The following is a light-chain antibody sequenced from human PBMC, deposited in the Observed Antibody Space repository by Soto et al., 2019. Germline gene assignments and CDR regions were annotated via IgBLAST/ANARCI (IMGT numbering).Light chain of an antibody. Sequence: DLQMTQSPSSLSASVGERVTITCRASQSISTYLNWFQQKPGKAPKLLIYAASNLQSGVPSRFSGSGSGTDFTLTISSLQPEDFAIYYCQQSYSTPLFTFGPGTKVDSK. V-gene: IGKV1-39*01. J-gene: IGKJ3*01. CDR1: QSISTY. CDR2: AAS. CDR3: QQSYSTPLFT.